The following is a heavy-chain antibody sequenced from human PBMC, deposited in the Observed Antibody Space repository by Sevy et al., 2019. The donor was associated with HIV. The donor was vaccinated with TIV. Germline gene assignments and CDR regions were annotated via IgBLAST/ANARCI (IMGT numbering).Heavy chain of an antibody. CDR3: ARDGNTMVRGVPTYYYYYYMDV. J-gene: IGHJ6*03. CDR1: GYTFTSYG. CDR2: ISAYNGNT. V-gene: IGHV1-18*04. D-gene: IGHD3-10*01. Sequence: APVKVSCKASGYTFTSYGISWVRQAPGQGLEWMGWISAYNGNTNYAQKLQGRVTMTTDTSTSTAYMELRSLRSDDTAVYYCARDGNTMVRGVPTYYYYYYMDVWGKGTTVTVSS.